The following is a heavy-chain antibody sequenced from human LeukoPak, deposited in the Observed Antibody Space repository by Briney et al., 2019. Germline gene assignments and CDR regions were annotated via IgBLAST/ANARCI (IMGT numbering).Heavy chain of an antibody. D-gene: IGHD3-10*01. CDR3: ARYVVYGSGKYYFDY. Sequence: PSETLSLTCTVSGXSISNSNYYWSWIRQPPGKELEGIARINYGGPPYYNPSLKSRVTISVATSKNQFSLRLSSVTAADTAVYLCARYVVYGSGKYYFDYWGQGSLVTVSS. CDR1: GXSISNSNYY. V-gene: IGHV4-39*01. J-gene: IGHJ4*02. CDR2: INYGGPP.